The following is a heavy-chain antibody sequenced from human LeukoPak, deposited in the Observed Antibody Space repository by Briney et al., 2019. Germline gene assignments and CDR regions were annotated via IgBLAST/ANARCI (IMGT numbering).Heavy chain of an antibody. CDR3: AGVLRVEMVVNY. J-gene: IGHJ4*02. Sequence: PSGTLSLTCGVSGGPISSFYWGWIRQAPGKGPEWIGHMHSSGTTNYNPSLRSRVTMSVDTSKNQFSLKLSSVTAADTAFYWSAGVLRVEMVVNYWGQGTLVTVSS. V-gene: IGHV4-59*12. CDR2: MHSSGTT. CDR1: GGPISSFY. D-gene: IGHD3-22*01.